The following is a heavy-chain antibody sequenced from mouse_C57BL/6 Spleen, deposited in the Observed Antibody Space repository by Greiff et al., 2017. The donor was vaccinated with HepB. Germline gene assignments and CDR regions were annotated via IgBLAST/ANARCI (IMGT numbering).Heavy chain of an antibody. CDR1: GYTFTSYW. CDR3: ARPYYGSSFFDY. V-gene: IGHV1-55*01. D-gene: IGHD1-1*01. Sequence: QVQLKQPGAELVKPGASVKMSCKASGYTFTSYWITWVKQRPGQGLEWIGDIYPGSGSTNYNEKFKSKATLTVDTSSSTAYMQLSSLTSEDSAVYYCARPYYGSSFFDYWGQGTTLTVSS. J-gene: IGHJ2*01. CDR2: IYPGSGST.